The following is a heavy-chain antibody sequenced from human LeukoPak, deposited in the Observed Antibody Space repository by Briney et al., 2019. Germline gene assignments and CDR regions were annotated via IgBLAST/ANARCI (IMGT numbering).Heavy chain of an antibody. CDR1: GYTFTSYG. CDR2: ISVYNGNT. D-gene: IGHD2-2*01. J-gene: IGHJ6*02. Sequence: GASVKVSCKASGYTFTSYGISWVRQAPGQGLEWMGWISVYNGNTNYAQKFQGRVTMTRDTSTSTAYMELRSLRSDDTAVYYCASADCSSSSCYSYYYYYGMVVWGQGTTVTVSS. V-gene: IGHV1-18*01. CDR3: ASADCSSSSCYSYYYYYGMVV.